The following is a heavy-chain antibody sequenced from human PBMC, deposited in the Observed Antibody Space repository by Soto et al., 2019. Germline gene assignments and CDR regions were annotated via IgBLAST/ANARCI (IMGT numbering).Heavy chain of an antibody. CDR2: IYYTGHT. V-gene: IGHV4-59*01. CDR3: ARGPAGTTGVFAFGL. Sequence: SETLSLTCTVSGGPISVYYWSWVRQSPQKGLEWIGYIYYTGHTNYNPSLKSRATISMDTSMNQISLNLTSMTAADTAVYYCARGPAGTTGVFAFGLWGQGTIFTISS. J-gene: IGHJ3*01. CDR1: GGPISVYY. D-gene: IGHD6-13*01.